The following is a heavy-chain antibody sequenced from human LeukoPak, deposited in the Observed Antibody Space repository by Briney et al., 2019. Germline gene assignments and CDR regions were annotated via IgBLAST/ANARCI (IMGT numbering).Heavy chain of an antibody. CDR2: IYHSGST. J-gene: IGHJ4*02. V-gene: IGHV4-38-2*01. D-gene: IGHD2-2*01. CDR1: GYSISSGYY. CDR3: ARQGDIVVVPAAMVYFDY. Sequence: PSETLSLTCAVSGYSISSGYYWGWIRQPPGEGLEWIGSIYHSGSTYYNPSLKSRVTISVDTSKNQFSLKPSSVTAADTAVYYCARQGDIVVVPAAMVYFDYWGQGTLVTVSS.